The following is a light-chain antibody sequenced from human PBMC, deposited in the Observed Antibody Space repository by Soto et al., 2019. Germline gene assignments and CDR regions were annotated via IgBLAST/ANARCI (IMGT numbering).Light chain of an antibody. CDR3: QQYYNWPRT. Sequence: EIVLTQSPGTLSLSPGERATLSCRASQSISSNLAWYQQKPGQAPRLLTYGASTRATGIPARFSGSGSGTEFTLTISSLQPEDFAVYYCQQYYNWPRTFGQGTKVDTK. CDR1: QSISSN. V-gene: IGKV3-15*01. J-gene: IGKJ1*01. CDR2: GAS.